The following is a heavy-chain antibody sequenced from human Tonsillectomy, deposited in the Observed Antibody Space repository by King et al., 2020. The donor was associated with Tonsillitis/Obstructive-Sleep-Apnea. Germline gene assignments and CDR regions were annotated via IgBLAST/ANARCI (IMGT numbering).Heavy chain of an antibody. D-gene: IGHD3-9*01. J-gene: IGHJ4*02. Sequence: VQLVESGGGLVQPGGSLRLSCAASGFTFSSNYMSWVRQAPGKGLEWVSVIYSGGSTYYADSVKGRFPISRDNSKNTLYLQMNSLRAEDTAVYYCATEGGRLAFDYWGQGTLVTVSS. CDR1: GFTFSSNY. CDR2: IYSGGST. V-gene: IGHV3-66*01. CDR3: ATEGGRLAFDY.